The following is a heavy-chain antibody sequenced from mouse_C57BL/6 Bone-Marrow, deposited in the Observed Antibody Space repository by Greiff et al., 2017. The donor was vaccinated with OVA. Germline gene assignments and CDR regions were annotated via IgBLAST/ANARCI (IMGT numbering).Heavy chain of an antibody. D-gene: IGHD2-5*01. CDR2: IYPRDGST. J-gene: IGHJ2*01. Sequence: VELMESGPGVVKAGGSGKLFCKASGYHFPSQRINRGKQRPGQGLEWIGWIYPRDGSTKYNEKFKGKATLTVDTSSSTAYMELHSLTSEDSAVYFCAREGGYSNLWYFDYWGQGTTLTVSS. V-gene: IGHV1-85*01. CDR1: GYHFPSQR. CDR3: AREGGYSNLWYFDY.